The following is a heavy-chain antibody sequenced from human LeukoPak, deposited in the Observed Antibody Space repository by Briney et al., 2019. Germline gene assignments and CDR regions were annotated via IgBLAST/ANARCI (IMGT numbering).Heavy chain of an antibody. V-gene: IGHV4-38-2*02. CDR3: AGDRRKDGYWIFDY. Sequence: SETLSLTCAVSGYSISCAYYWAWIRQPPGKGLEWIGSVYFGGTTYYNPSLSSRVTMSLDTSKNQVSLTLNSVTAADTAVYYCAGDRRKDGYWIFDYWGQGTLVTVSS. D-gene: IGHD5-24*01. J-gene: IGHJ4*02. CDR2: VYFGGTT. CDR1: GYSISCAYY.